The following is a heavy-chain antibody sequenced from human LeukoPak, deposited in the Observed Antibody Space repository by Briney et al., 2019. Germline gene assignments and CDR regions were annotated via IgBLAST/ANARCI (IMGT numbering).Heavy chain of an antibody. CDR3: ARGPITMVRGVISDY. V-gene: IGHV3-48*01. CDR1: RFTFSSYS. Sequence: PGGSLRLSCAASRFTFSSYSMNWVRQAPGKGLEWVSYISSDSSTIYYADSVKGRFTISRDNAKNSLYLQMNSLRSEDTAVYYCARGPITMVRGVISDYWGQGTLVTVSS. D-gene: IGHD3-10*01. CDR2: ISSDSSTI. J-gene: IGHJ4*02.